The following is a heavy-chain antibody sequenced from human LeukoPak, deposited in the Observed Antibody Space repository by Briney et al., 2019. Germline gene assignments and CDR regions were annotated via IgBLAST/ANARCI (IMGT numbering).Heavy chain of an antibody. CDR1: GGSLSNTYNY. CDR2: IFYDGNT. CDR3: ASQGYYDSSGYLPDV. Sequence: SETLSLTCTVSGGSLSNTYNYWAWIRQAPGKGLEWIGSIFYDGNTFYSPSLKTRVTLSVDTSMNRFSLRLNSVTAADTAVYYCASQGYYDSSGYLPDVWGQGTTVTVSS. V-gene: IGHV4-39*01. J-gene: IGHJ6*02. D-gene: IGHD3-22*01.